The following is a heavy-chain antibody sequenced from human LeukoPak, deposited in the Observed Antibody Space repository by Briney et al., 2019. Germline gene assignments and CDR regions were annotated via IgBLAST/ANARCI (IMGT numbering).Heavy chain of an antibody. CDR2: ISGSGGST. Sequence: QTGGSLRLSCAVSGFTFSSYAMSWVRQAPGKGLEWVSAISGSGGSTYYADSVKGRFAISRDNSKNTLYLQMNSLRAEDTSVYYCAKPRLLSKLGTVFDYWGQGTLVTVSS. J-gene: IGHJ4*02. V-gene: IGHV3-23*01. CDR3: AKPRLLSKLGTVFDY. D-gene: IGHD1-1*01. CDR1: GFTFSSYA.